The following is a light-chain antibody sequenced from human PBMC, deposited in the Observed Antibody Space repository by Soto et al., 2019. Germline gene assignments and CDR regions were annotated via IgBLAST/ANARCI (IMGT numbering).Light chain of an antibody. Sequence: EIVMTQSQATLSVSPGERATLSCRASQSVSSKLAWYQQKPGQAPRILIYGASTRATGIPARFSGSGSGTEFTLTISSLQSEDFAVYYCQHYNNWPPLTFGGGTKVEIK. CDR2: GAS. CDR3: QHYNNWPPLT. CDR1: QSVSSK. J-gene: IGKJ4*01. V-gene: IGKV3-15*01.